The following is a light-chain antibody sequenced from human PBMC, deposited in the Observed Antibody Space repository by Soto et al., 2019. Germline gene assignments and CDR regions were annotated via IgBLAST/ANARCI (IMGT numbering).Light chain of an antibody. CDR2: GAS. V-gene: IGKV3-20*01. CDR3: QQYGSSPLT. CDR1: HSVSSSY. J-gene: IGKJ4*01. Sequence: EIVLTQSPGTLSLSPGERATLSCRASHSVSSSYLAWYQQKPGQAARLLIYGASSRATGIPDRFSGSGSGTDFTLTISRLEPEDFALYYCQQYGSSPLTFGGGTKVDIK.